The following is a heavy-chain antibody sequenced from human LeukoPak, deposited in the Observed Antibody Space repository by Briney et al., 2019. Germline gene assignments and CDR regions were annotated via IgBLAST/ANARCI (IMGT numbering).Heavy chain of an antibody. D-gene: IGHD1-26*01. CDR2: IYYSGST. J-gene: IGHJ4*02. CDR1: GGSISSGDYY. CDR3: ARESGIVGATFDY. Sequence: SETLSLTCTVSGGSISSGDYYWGWIRQPPGKGLEWIGYIYYSGSTYYNPSLKRRVTISVDTSKNQFSLKLSSVTAADTAVYYCARESGIVGATFDYWGQGTLVTVSS. V-gene: IGHV4-30-4*08.